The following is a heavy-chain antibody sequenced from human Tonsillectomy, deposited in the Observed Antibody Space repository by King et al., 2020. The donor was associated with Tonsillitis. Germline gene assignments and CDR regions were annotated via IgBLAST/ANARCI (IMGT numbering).Heavy chain of an antibody. V-gene: IGHV1-8*02. D-gene: IGHD6-19*01. CDR2: MNPNSANT. CDR3: ARGIRDSSGREYFQH. J-gene: IGHJ1*01. Sequence: VQLVQSGTEVKRPGASVKVSCKASGYTFTSYDINWVRQAPGQGLEWMGWMNPNSANTGYAQKFQGRVTMTRNTSISTAYMELSSLRSEDTAVYYCARGIRDSSGREYFQHWGQGTLVIVSS. CDR1: GYTFTSYD.